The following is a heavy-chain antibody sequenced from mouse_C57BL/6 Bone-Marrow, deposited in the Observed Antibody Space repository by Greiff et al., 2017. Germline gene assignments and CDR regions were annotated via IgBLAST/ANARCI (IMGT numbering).Heavy chain of an antibody. D-gene: IGHD1-1*01. CDR3: ARPLHYYGSRRDWYAMDY. CDR1: GFTFSSYG. CDR2: ISSGGSYT. J-gene: IGHJ4*01. V-gene: IGHV5-6*01. Sequence: EVKLVESGGDLVKPGGSLKLSCAASGFTFSSYGMSWVRQTPDKRLEWVATISSGGSYTYYPDSVKGRFTISRDNAKNTLYLQMSSLKSEDTAMYYCARPLHYYGSRRDWYAMDYWGQGTSVTVSS.